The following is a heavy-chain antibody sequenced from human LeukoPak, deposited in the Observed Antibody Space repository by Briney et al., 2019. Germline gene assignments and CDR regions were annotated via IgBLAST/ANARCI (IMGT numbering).Heavy chain of an antibody. CDR3: AKDKGYYYDSSGYAPQDYMDV. J-gene: IGHJ6*03. V-gene: IGHV3-30*18. Sequence: GRSLRLSCAASGFTFSSYGMHWVRQAPGKGLEWVAVISYDGSNKYYADSVKGRFTISRDNSKNTLYLQMNSLGAEDTAVYYCAKDKGYYYDSSGYAPQDYMDVWGKGTTVTVSS. D-gene: IGHD3-22*01. CDR2: ISYDGSNK. CDR1: GFTFSSYG.